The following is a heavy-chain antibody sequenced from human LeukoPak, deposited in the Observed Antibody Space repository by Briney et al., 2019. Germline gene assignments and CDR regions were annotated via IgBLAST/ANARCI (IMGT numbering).Heavy chain of an antibody. V-gene: IGHV1-8*01. Sequence: ASVKVSCKASGYIFTNYDINWVRQATGQGLEWMGWMNPNSGNTGYAQKFQGRVTMTRNTSISTAYMELSSLRSEDTAVYYCARGKEHTRVLRFLEWLLYGMDVWGQGTTVTVSS. J-gene: IGHJ6*02. CDR1: GYIFTNYD. CDR2: MNPNSGNT. D-gene: IGHD3-3*01. CDR3: ARGKEHTRVLRFLEWLLYGMDV.